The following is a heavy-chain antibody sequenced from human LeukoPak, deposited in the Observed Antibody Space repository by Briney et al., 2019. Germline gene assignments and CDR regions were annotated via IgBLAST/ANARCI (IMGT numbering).Heavy chain of an antibody. CDR1: GGSISSYY. J-gene: IGHJ4*02. CDR2: IYYSGST. CDR3: AREGYSSREIDY. V-gene: IGHV4-59*01. D-gene: IGHD6-13*01. Sequence: SETLSLTCTVSGGSISSYYWSWIRQPPGKGLEWIGYIYYSGSTNYNPSLKSRVTISVDTSKNQFSLKLSSVTAADTAVYYCAREGYSSREIDYWGQGTLVTVSS.